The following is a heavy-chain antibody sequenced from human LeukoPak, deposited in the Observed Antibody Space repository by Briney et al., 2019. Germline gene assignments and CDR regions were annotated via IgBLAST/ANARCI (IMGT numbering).Heavy chain of an antibody. CDR3: ARKGGVRVVIDP. V-gene: IGHV3-74*01. CDR1: GFTFSSYW. D-gene: IGHD3-10*01. Sequence: GGSLRLYCAASGFTFSSYWMHWVRQAPGKGLVWVSRINSDGSSTSYADSVKGRFTISKDNAKNTMYLQMNSLRAEDTAVYYCARKGGVRVVIDPWGQGTLVTVSS. J-gene: IGHJ5*02. CDR2: INSDGSST.